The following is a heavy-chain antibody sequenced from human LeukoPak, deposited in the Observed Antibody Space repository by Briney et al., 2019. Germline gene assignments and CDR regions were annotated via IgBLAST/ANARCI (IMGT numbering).Heavy chain of an antibody. CDR2: ISSSGST. CDR1: GGSITYNNYY. J-gene: IGHJ4*02. V-gene: IGHV4-39*01. Sequence: PSGTLSLTCAVSGGSITYNNYYWGWIRQPPGKGLEWIGSISSSGSTYSNPSLQSRVTISVDTSKNQFSLRLTSLTAADTAVYYCARHPSYGGTYSSVLAPFFFDYWGQGALVTVSS. D-gene: IGHD1-26*01. CDR3: ARHPSYGGTYSSVLAPFFFDY.